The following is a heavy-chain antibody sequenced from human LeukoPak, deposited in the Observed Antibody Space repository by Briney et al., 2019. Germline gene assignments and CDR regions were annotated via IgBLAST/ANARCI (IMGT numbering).Heavy chain of an antibody. CDR2: ISGSGGST. D-gene: IGHD4-17*01. J-gene: IGHJ4*02. CDR1: GFTFINDA. V-gene: IGHV3-23*01. Sequence: PGGSLRLSCAASGFTFINDAMSWVRQAPGKGLEWVSAISGSGGSTYYADSVKGRFTISRDNAKNSLYLQMNSLRAEDTAVYYCARDLAGDGDYKGTLWYFDYWGQGTLVTVSS. CDR3: ARDLAGDGDYKGTLWYFDY.